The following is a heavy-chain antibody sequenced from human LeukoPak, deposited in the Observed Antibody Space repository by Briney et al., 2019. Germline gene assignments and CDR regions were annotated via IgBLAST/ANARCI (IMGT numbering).Heavy chain of an antibody. D-gene: IGHD4-23*01. J-gene: IGHJ5*02. Sequence: GGSQRLSCAASGFTFSRYEMSSVRQPPRKWLEWVSYISSSSSNIYYADSVMGRFTISRDNAKNSLYLKMNSLRAEDTAVYYCAREMTTVVSWFDPWGQGTLVTASS. CDR3: AREMTTVVSWFDP. CDR2: ISSSSSNI. V-gene: IGHV3-48*03. CDR1: GFTFSRYE.